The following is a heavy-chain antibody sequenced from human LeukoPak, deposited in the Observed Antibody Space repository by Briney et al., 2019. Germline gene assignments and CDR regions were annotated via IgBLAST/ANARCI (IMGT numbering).Heavy chain of an antibody. J-gene: IGHJ4*02. CDR1: GGSFSGYY. CDR2: INHTGST. Sequence: PSETLSLTCAVYGGSFSGYYWSWVRQPPGKGLEWIGEINHTGSTNYNPSLKSRVTISVDTSKNQFSLKLSSVTAADTAVHYCARAGWYSIDYWGQGTLVTVSS. V-gene: IGHV4-34*01. D-gene: IGHD6-19*01. CDR3: ARAGWYSIDY.